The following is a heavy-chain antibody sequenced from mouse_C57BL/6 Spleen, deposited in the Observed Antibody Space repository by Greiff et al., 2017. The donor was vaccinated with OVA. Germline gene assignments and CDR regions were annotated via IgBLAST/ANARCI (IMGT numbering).Heavy chain of an antibody. Sequence: DVQLQESGAELVKPGASVKLSCTASGFNIKDYYMHWVKQRTEQGLEWIGRIDPEDGETKYAPNFQGKATITADTSSNTAYLQLSSLTSEDTAVYYCANEEGGNYAWFAYWGQGTLVTVSA. CDR1: GFNIKDYY. CDR2: IDPEDGET. CDR3: ANEEGGNYAWFAY. V-gene: IGHV14-2*01. J-gene: IGHJ3*01. D-gene: IGHD2-1*01.